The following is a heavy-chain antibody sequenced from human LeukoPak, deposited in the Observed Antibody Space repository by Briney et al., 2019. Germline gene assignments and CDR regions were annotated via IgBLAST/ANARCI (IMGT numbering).Heavy chain of an antibody. V-gene: IGHV4-39*07. CDR2: ISPSGNT. Sequence: ASETLSLTCTVSGGSISSSSYSWTWIRQPPGKSLEWVGEISPSGNTQYNPSLKSRVTISLDASKSQFYLKLNSVTAADTAVYYCARRVRSADYRLDYWGQGTLVTVSS. CDR3: ARRVRSADYRLDY. D-gene: IGHD4-11*01. CDR1: GGSISSSSYS. J-gene: IGHJ4*02.